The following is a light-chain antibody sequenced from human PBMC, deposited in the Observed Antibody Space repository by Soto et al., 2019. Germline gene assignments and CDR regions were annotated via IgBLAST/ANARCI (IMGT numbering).Light chain of an antibody. CDR2: GAS. V-gene: IGKV3-20*01. Sequence: VFTLSPGTVSLSPGERATLSSRASQSVSNNYLAWYQQKPGQAPRLLIYGASNRATGIPDRFSGSGSGTDFTLTISRLEPEDFAVYYCQQYGSSGTFGQGTKVDIK. CDR3: QQYGSSGT. J-gene: IGKJ1*01. CDR1: QSVSNNY.